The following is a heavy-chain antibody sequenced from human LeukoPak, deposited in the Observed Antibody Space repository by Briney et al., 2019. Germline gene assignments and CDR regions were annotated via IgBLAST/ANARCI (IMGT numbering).Heavy chain of an antibody. J-gene: IGHJ4*02. Sequence: PGGSLRLSCAASGFTFSSYAMSWVRQAPGKGLEWVSAISGGSSYYADSVKGRFAISRDNSKNTVNLQMNSLRAEDTAIYYCAKDAGEYYYDTSGYTPSGSFDYWGQGTLVTVPS. V-gene: IGHV3-23*01. CDR1: GFTFSSYA. D-gene: IGHD3-22*01. CDR3: AKDAGEYYYDTSGYTPSGSFDY. CDR2: ISGGSS.